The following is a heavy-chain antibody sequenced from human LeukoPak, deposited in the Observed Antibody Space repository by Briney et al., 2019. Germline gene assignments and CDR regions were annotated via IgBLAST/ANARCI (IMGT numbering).Heavy chain of an antibody. D-gene: IGHD6-13*01. J-gene: IGHJ3*02. Sequence: SVKVSCKASGGTFISYAISWVRQAPGQGLEWMGGIIPIFGTANYAQKFQGRVTITADESTSTAYMELSSLRSEDTAVYYCARDARGAAAADDPFDIWGQGTMVTVSS. CDR3: ARDARGAAAADDPFDI. V-gene: IGHV1-69*01. CDR2: IIPIFGTA. CDR1: GGTFISYA.